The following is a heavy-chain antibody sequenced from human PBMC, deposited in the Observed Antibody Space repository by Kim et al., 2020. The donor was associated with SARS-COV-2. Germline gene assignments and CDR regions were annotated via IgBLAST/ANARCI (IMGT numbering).Heavy chain of an antibody. CDR3: ARARPEMATIRPHDYYYYGMDV. CDR1: GFTFSSYW. J-gene: IGHJ6*02. CDR2: INSDGSST. V-gene: IGHV3-74*01. Sequence: GGSLRLSCAASGFTFSSYWMHWVRQAPGKGLVWVSRINSDGSSTSYADSVKGRFTISRDNAKNTLYLQMNSLRAEDTAVYYCARARPEMATIRPHDYYYYGMDVWGQGTTVTVSS. D-gene: IGHD5-12*01.